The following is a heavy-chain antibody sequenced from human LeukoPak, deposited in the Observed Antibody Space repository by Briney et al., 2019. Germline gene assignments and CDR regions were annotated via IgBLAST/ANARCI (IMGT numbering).Heavy chain of an antibody. D-gene: IGHD6-6*01. Sequence: GASVKVSCKASGYTLTGYYMHWVRQAPGQGLEWMGWINPNSGGTNYAQKFQGRVTMPWDTSISTAYRELSRLTSDDTAVYYCARDPPSSIAGRPIFDYWGQGTLVTVSS. CDR2: INPNSGGT. CDR3: ARDPPSSIAGRPIFDY. CDR1: GYTLTGYY. V-gene: IGHV1-2*02. J-gene: IGHJ4*02.